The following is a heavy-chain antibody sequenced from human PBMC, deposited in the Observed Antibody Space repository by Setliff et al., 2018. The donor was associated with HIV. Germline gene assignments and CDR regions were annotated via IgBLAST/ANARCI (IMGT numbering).Heavy chain of an antibody. CDR3: ARDHYLGLDY. D-gene: IGHD7-27*01. J-gene: IGHJ4*02. CDR1: GFMFNDYG. Sequence: GESLKISCLGSGFMFNDYGMSWVRQAPGKGLEWVAGISWDGIKTTYGDSVRGRFTISRDNVEKSVYLQMNRLRNEDTARYYCARDHYLGLDYWGQGSLVTVSS. CDR2: ISWDGIKT. V-gene: IGHV3-20*04.